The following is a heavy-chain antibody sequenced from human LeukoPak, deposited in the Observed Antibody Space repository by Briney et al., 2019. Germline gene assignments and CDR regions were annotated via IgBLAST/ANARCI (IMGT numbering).Heavy chain of an antibody. V-gene: IGHV1-69*13. CDR2: IIPIFGTA. CDR1: GGTFSSYA. CDR3: ARDGHYGDYVSFDY. Sequence: ASVKVSCKASGGTFSSYAISWVRQAPGQGLEWMGGIIPIFGTANYAQKFQGRVTITADESTSTAYMELSSLRSEDTAVYYCARDGHYGDYVSFDYWGQGTLVIVSS. J-gene: IGHJ4*02. D-gene: IGHD4-17*01.